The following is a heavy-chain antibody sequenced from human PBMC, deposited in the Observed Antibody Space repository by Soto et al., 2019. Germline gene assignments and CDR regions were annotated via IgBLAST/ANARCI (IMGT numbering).Heavy chain of an antibody. D-gene: IGHD3-10*01. V-gene: IGHV3-48*02. Sequence: GGSLRLSCPASRFTLSSHGMNWVRQAPAKGLEWVSYISSSSSTIYYADSVKGRFTISRDKAKNSLYLQMNSLREEDTAVYYCALTTPGNYYYGMDVWGQGTTVTVSS. CDR3: ALTTPGNYYYGMDV. J-gene: IGHJ6*02. CDR2: ISSSSSTI. CDR1: RFTLSSHG.